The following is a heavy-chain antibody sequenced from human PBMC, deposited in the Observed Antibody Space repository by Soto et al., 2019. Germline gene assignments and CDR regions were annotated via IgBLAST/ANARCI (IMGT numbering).Heavy chain of an antibody. CDR3: ARAKYYYDSSGYPFDY. CDR1: GASIRSTDYY. CDR2: VYYTGST. V-gene: IGHV4-30-4*01. J-gene: IGHJ4*02. Sequence: SETLSLTCTVSGASIRSTDYYWSWIRQAPGKGLEWIGYVYYTGSTYYNPSLKSRVTISVDRSKNQFSLKLSSVTAADTAVYYCARAKYYYDSSGYPFDYWGQGTLVTVSS. D-gene: IGHD3-22*01.